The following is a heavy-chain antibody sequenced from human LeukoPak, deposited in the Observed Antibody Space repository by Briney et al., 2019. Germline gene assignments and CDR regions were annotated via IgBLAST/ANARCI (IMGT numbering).Heavy chain of an antibody. V-gene: IGHV3-23*01. CDR3: AKSRGSGSKMARGVNFDY. D-gene: IGHD3-10*01. CDR2: ISDGGSIT. Sequence: PGGSLRLSCAASGFTFSSYWMHWVRQAPGKGLVGVSTISDGGSITYYADSVKGRFTISRDNSKNTLFLQMNSLRAEDTAVYYCAKSRGSGSKMARGVNFDYWGQGTLVTVSS. CDR1: GFTFSSYW. J-gene: IGHJ4*02.